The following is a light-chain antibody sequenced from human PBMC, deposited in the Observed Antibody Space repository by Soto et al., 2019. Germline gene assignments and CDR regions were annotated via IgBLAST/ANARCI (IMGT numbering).Light chain of an antibody. CDR1: QTISSW. Sequence: DIPMTQSPSTLSGSVGDRVTITCRASQTISSWLAWYQQKPGKAPKLLIYKASTLKSGVPSRFSGSGSGTEFPLPISSLQPDAFATYYCQHYNSYSEAFGQGTKVELK. J-gene: IGKJ1*01. CDR3: QHYNSYSEA. CDR2: KAS. V-gene: IGKV1-5*03.